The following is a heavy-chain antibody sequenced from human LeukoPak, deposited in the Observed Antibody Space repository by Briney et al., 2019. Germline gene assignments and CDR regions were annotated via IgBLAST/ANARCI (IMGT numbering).Heavy chain of an antibody. CDR1: GGSISSYY. J-gene: IGHJ3*02. V-gene: IGHV4-59*01. Sequence: PSETLSLTSTVSGGSISSYYWSWIRQPPGKGLEWIGYIYYSGSTNYNPSLKSRVTISVDTSKNQFSLKLSSVTAADTAVYYCARGAGVKGLGDFYDSSGYYYRAFDIWGQGTMVTVSS. CDR2: IYYSGST. D-gene: IGHD3-22*01. CDR3: ARGAGVKGLGDFYDSSGYYYRAFDI.